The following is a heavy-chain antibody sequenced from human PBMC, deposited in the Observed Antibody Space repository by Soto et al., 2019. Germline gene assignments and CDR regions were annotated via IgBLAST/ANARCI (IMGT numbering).Heavy chain of an antibody. CDR2: IAVTGVT. Sequence: EVQLLESGGGLVQPGGSLRLSCAASGFTFSTYAMNWVRQAPGKGPEWVSHIAVTGVTYYADSVKGRFTISRNNAKNTLFLQMNSLKAEDTAIYHRAKSLNTATSFDFWGQGTLVTVSS. V-gene: IGHV3-23*01. J-gene: IGHJ4*02. CDR1: GFTFSTYA. CDR3: AKSLNTATSFDF.